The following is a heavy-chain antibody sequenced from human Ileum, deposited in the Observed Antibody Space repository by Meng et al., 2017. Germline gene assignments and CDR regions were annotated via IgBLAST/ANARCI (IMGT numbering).Heavy chain of an antibody. J-gene: IGHJ4*02. CDR1: GFSFNVYS. Sequence: GESLKISCAASGFSFNVYSMNWVRQAPGKGLEWVASVSSSSSYINYAGSVRGRFTITRDNAKNSLYLQMNSLRAEDTAVYYCARDVMNYDASTGYGAYFDQWGRGTLVTVSS. D-gene: IGHD3-9*01. CDR3: ARDVMNYDASTGYGAYFDQ. CDR2: VSSSSSYI. V-gene: IGHV3-21*06.